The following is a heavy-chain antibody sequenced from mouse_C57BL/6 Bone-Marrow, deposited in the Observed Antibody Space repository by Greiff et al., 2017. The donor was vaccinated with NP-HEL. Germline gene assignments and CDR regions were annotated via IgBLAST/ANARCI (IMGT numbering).Heavy chain of an antibody. CDR2: IDPSDSYT. Sequence: QVQLQQSGAELVRPGTSVKLSCKASGYTFTSYWMHWVKQRPGQGLEWIGVIDPSDSYTNYNQKFKGKATLTVDTSSSTAYMQLSSLTSEDSAVYYCARGGNCDYWGQGTTLTVSS. CDR1: GYTFTSYW. V-gene: IGHV1-59*01. J-gene: IGHJ2*01. CDR3: ARGGNCDY.